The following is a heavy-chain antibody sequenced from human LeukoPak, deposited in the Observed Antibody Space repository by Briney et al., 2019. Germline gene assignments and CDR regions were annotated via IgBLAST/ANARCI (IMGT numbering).Heavy chain of an antibody. V-gene: IGHV4-34*01. CDR2: INHSGST. CDR3: AGYYDSSGPFDY. Sequence: PSETLSLTCAVYGGSFSAYYWSWIRQPPGKGLEWIGEINHSGSTKYNPSLKSRVTILVDTSKNQFSLKLSSVTAADTAVYYCAGYYDSSGPFDYWGQGTLVTVSS. CDR1: GGSFSAYY. D-gene: IGHD3-22*01. J-gene: IGHJ4*02.